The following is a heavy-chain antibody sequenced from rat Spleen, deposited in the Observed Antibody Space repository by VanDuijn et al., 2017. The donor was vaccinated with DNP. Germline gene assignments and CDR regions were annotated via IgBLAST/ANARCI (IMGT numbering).Heavy chain of an antibody. CDR1: GYSITSNY. Sequence: EVQLQESGPGLVKPSQSLSLTCSVTGYSITSNYWGWIRKFPGNKMEYIGHIAYSGTTNYNPSLKSRISITRDTSKNQFFLHLNSVTSEDTATYYSARWYNYFDYWGQGVMVTVSS. J-gene: IGHJ2*01. V-gene: IGHV3-1*01. D-gene: IGHD1-5*01. CDR2: IAYSGTT. CDR3: ARWYNYFDY.